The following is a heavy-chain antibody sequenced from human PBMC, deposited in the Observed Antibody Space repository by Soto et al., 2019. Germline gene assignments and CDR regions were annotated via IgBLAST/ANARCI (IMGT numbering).Heavy chain of an antibody. CDR2: VYRTGST. CDR3: ARARATIAAAAIFDC. D-gene: IGHD6-13*01. Sequence: SDTLSLTCAVSGGSISTSNWWRWVRQPPGKGLEWIGEVYRTGSTNYNPSLESRLTISVDKSENQFSLKLTSVTAADTAVYYCARARATIAAAAIFDCWGQGTLVT. V-gene: IGHV4-4*02. CDR1: GGSISTSNW. J-gene: IGHJ4*02.